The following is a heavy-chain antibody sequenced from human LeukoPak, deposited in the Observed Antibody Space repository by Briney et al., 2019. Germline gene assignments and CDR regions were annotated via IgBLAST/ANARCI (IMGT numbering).Heavy chain of an antibody. CDR2: IYTSGST. D-gene: IGHD3-22*01. CDR3: AFRNYDSSGSNAFDI. J-gene: IGHJ3*02. V-gene: IGHV4-4*07. Sequence: PSETLSLTCTVSGGSISSYYWSWIRQPAGKGLEWIGRIYTSGSTNYNPSLKSRVTMSVDTSKNQLSLKLSSVTAADTAVYYCAFRNYDSSGSNAFDIWGQGTMVTVSS. CDR1: GGSISSYY.